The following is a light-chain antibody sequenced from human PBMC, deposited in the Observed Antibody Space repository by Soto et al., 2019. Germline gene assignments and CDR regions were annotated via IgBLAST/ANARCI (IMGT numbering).Light chain of an antibody. CDR2: DVS. V-gene: IGLV2-14*01. CDR1: SSDVGGYND. J-gene: IGLJ1*01. CDR3: SSYTSSSTLLYV. Sequence: QSALTQPASVSGSPGQSITISCTGTSSDVGGYNDVSWYQQHPGKAPKLIIFDVSNRPSGVSNRFSGSKSGNTASLTISGLQAEDEADYYCSSYTSSSTLLYVFGTGTKLTVL.